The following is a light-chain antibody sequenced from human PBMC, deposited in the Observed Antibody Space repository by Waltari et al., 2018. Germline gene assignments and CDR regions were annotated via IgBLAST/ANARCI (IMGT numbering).Light chain of an antibody. Sequence: VLTQSPGTLSLSPGERATLSCRASQSLTKKYLAWYQQKPGQAPRLLIYGASSRAAGIPDRVSGSGSGTDFTLTISRLEPEDSAVYYCQQYGSSIMYTFGQGTKLEIK. V-gene: IGKV3-20*01. J-gene: IGKJ2*01. CDR1: QSLTKKY. CDR2: GAS. CDR3: QQYGSSIMYT.